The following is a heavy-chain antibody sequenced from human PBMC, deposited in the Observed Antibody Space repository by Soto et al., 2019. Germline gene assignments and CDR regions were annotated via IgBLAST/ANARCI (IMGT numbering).Heavy chain of an antibody. V-gene: IGHV1-8*01. CDR3: ARVPFVNFGDSVPFDY. Sequence: VQLLQSGAEVKKPGASVKVSCKTSGFTFTSYDINWVRQAPGQGLEWLGWVNPNSGNTDYAQKCQGRVTMTRNTSITTAYMELSSLRSEDTAVYYCARVPFVNFGDSVPFDYWGQGTLVTVSS. CDR1: GFTFTSYD. D-gene: IGHD4-17*01. CDR2: VNPNSGNT. J-gene: IGHJ4*02.